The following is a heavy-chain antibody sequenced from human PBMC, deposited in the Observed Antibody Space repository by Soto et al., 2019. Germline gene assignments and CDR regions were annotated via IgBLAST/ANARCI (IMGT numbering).Heavy chain of an antibody. Sequence: EVQLLESGGGLVQPGGSLRLSCAASEFTFSNYAMSWVRQAPGKGLEWVSAISYGGGTTYYADSVKGRFTISRDNSKNTLYLQMNSLRAEDTAVYYCAKNPVYYYDSTCYHFDYWGQGTLVTVSS. D-gene: IGHD3-22*01. CDR2: ISYGGGTT. V-gene: IGHV3-23*01. CDR3: AKNPVYYYDSTCYHFDY. CDR1: EFTFSNYA. J-gene: IGHJ4*02.